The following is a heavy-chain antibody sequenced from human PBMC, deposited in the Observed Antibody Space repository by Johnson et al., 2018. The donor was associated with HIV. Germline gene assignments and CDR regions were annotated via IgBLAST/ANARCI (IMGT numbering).Heavy chain of an antibody. V-gene: IGHV3-NL1*01. CDR3: AKEIAAAGTDDAFDI. J-gene: IGHJ3*02. D-gene: IGHD6-13*01. CDR2: ISGSGGST. CDR1: GFTFSSYG. Sequence: QVQLVESGGGVVQPGRSLRLSCAASGFTFSSYGMHWVRQAPGKGLEWVSGISGSGGSTYYADSVRGRFPISRDNSKNTLYLQMNSLRAEDTAVYYCAKEIAAAGTDDAFDIWGQGTMVTVSS.